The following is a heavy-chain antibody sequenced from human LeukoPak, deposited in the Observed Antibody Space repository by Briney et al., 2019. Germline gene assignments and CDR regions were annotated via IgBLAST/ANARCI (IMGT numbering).Heavy chain of an antibody. CDR2: SNPSGGSP. D-gene: IGHD5/OR15-5a*01. Sequence: ASVKVSCKASEYSFITYSLHWVRQAPGQGLEWMGISNPSGGSPSYAQKFQGRVTMTRDMSTSTAYMELSRLRSEDTAVYYCARVDLRVWGEGTLVTVSS. CDR3: ARVDLRV. CDR1: EYSFITYS. J-gene: IGHJ4*02. V-gene: IGHV1-46*01.